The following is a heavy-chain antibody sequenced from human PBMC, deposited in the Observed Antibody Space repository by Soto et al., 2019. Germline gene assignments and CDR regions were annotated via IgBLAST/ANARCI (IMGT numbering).Heavy chain of an antibody. V-gene: IGHV1-3*01. CDR1: GYTFTSYA. J-gene: IGHJ3*02. CDR2: INAGNGNT. D-gene: IGHD3-22*01. Sequence: GASVKVSCKASGYTFTSYAMHWVRQAPGQRLEWMGWINAGNGNTKYSQKFQGRVTITRDTSASTAYMELSSLRSEDTAVYYCAGSSGYSLFDAFDIWGQGTMVTVS. CDR3: AGSSGYSLFDAFDI.